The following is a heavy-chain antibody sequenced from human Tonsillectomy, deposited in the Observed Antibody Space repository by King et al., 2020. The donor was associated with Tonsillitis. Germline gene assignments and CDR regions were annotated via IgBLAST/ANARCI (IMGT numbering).Heavy chain of an antibody. D-gene: IGHD4-17*01. V-gene: IGHV3-23*01. CDR2: VSGSGGGI. J-gene: IGHJ4*02. CDR1: GFTFYNYA. Sequence: VQLLESGGGLVQPGGSLRLSCVASGFTFYNYAMNWVRQAPGTGLEWVSGVSGSGGGISYAVSVRGRFTISRVNSKNTLYLQMSGLRAEDTAVYYCAKGHAGSGSTVTTSFDSWGQGTLVSVSS. CDR3: AKGHAGSGSTVTTSFDS.